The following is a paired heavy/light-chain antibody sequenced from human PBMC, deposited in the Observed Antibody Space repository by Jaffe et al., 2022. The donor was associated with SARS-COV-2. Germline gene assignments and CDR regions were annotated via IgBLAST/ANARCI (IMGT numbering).Heavy chain of an antibody. CDR3: ARRVWGGGFNWLDP. Sequence: QLHLQESGPGLVKPSETLSLTCSVSGGSISRTPHYWGWIRQPPGKGLDWIGSINYSGSTYYNSSLKSRVTMSVDTSKNQFSLRLSSVTAADTAVYYCARRVWGGGFNWLDPWGQGALVTVSS. V-gene: IGHV4-39*01. CDR1: GGSISRTPHY. J-gene: IGHJ5*02. CDR2: INYSGST. D-gene: IGHD6-25*01.
Light chain of an antibody. J-gene: IGLJ3*02. CDR2: KNN. V-gene: IGLV1-51*02. CDR1: SSNIGNNY. CDR3: GTWDNSLSAEV. Sequence: QSVLTQPPSVSAAPGQKVTISCSGGSSNIGNNYVAWYQQLPGTAPKLLIYKNNERPSGIPDRFSGSKSGTSATLGITGLQTGDEADYYCGTWDNSLSAEVFGGGTKLTVL.